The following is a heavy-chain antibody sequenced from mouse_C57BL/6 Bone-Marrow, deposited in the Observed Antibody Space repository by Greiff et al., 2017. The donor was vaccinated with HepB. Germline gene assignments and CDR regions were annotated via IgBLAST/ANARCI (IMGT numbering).Heavy chain of an antibody. CDR1: GYSFTGYF. Sequence: VQLQQSGPELVKPGDSVKISCKASGYSFTGYFMNWVMQSHGKSLEWIGRINPYNGDTFYNQKFKGKATLTVDKSSSTAHMELRSLTSEDSAVYYCARWAGLPFAMDYWGQGTSVTVSS. CDR3: ARWAGLPFAMDY. J-gene: IGHJ4*01. CDR2: INPYNGDT. D-gene: IGHD3-1*01. V-gene: IGHV1-20*01.